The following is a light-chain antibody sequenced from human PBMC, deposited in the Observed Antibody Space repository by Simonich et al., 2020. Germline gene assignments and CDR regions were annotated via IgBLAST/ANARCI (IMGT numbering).Light chain of an antibody. CDR3: QSYDSSLSGWV. CDR2: DDS. J-gene: IGLJ3*02. Sequence: SYVLTQPPSVSVAPGKTARITCGGNNIGSKSVHWYQQKPGQAPVLVVYDDSDRPSGIPDRFSGSKSGTSASLAITGLQAEDEADYYCQSYDSSLSGWVFGGGTKLTVL. V-gene: IGLV3-21*01. CDR1: NIGSKS.